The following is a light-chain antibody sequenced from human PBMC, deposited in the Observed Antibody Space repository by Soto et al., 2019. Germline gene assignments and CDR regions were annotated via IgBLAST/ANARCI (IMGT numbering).Light chain of an antibody. J-gene: IGLJ1*01. V-gene: IGLV2-14*01. CDR3: SSYTSSSTLYV. CDR1: SSDVGGYNF. Sequence: QSVLTQPASVSGSPGQSITISCTGTSSDVGGYNFVSWYQQHPGKAPKFMIYEVSNRPSGVSNRFSGSKSGNTASLTISGLQAEDEADYYCSSYTSSSTLYVFGTGTKVNRP. CDR2: EVS.